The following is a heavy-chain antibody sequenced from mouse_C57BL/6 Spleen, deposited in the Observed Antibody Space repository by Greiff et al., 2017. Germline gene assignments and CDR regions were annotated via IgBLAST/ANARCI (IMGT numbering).Heavy chain of an antibody. V-gene: IGHV1-64*01. Sequence: QVQLQQPGAELVKPGASVKLSCKASGYTFTSYWMHWVKQRPGQGLAWIGMIHPNSGSTNYNEQFQSKATLTVDKYSSTAYMQLSSLTSEYSADYACASYGYYGRSMDYWGQGTSVTVSS. CDR3: ASYGYYGRSMDY. J-gene: IGHJ4*01. CDR1: GYTFTSYW. D-gene: IGHD1-1*01. CDR2: IHPNSGST.